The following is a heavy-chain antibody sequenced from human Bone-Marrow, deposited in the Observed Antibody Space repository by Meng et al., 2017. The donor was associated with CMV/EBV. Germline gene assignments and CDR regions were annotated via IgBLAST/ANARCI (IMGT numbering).Heavy chain of an antibody. J-gene: IGHJ4*02. CDR1: GGSFSGYY. D-gene: IGHD2-2*01. V-gene: IGHV4-34*01. CDR2: INHSGST. CDR3: ARTRYCSSTSCQGNFDY. Sequence: QLQASGPGLVKPSETLSLTCAVYGGSFSGYYWSWIRQPPGKGLEWIGEINHSGSTNYNPSLKSRVTISVDTSKNQFSLKLSSVTAADTAVYYCARTRYCSSTSCQGNFDYWGQGTLVTVSS.